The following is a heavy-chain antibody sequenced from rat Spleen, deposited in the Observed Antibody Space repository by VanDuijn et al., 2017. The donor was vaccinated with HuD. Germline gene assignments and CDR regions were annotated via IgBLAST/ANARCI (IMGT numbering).Heavy chain of an antibody. D-gene: IGHD5-1*01. CDR3: IRANWAPDY. V-gene: IGHV2-15*01. J-gene: IGHJ2*01. CDR1: GFSLTSYG. CDR2: IWGDGST. Sequence: QVQLKESGPGLVQPSQTLSLTCTVSGFSLTSYGVSWVRQPPGKGLEWMGGIWGDGSTNYNSALKSRLSISRDTSKSQVFLKMNSLQTEDTAIYFCIRANWAPDYWGQGVMVTVSS.